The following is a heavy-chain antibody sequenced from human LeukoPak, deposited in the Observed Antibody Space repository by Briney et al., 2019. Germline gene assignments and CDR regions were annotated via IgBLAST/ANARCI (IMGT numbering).Heavy chain of an antibody. J-gene: IGHJ3*02. CDR1: GFTFSSYS. Sequence: PGGSLRLSCAASGFTFSSYSMNWVRQAPGKGLEWVSSISSSSSYIYYADSVKGRFTISRDNAKNSLYLQMNSLRAEDTAVYYCARDDYDFWSGYSDAFDIWGQGTMVTVSS. CDR3: ARDDYDFWSGYSDAFDI. CDR2: ISSSSSYI. V-gene: IGHV3-21*01. D-gene: IGHD3-3*01.